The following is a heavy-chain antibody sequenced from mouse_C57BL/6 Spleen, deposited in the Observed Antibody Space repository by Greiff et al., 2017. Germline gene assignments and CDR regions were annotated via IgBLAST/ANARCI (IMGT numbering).Heavy chain of an antibody. CDR1: GFTFSSYA. Sequence: EVQLVESGGGLVKPGGSLKLSCAASGFTFSSYAMSWVRQTPETRLEWVATISDGGSYTYYPDNVKGRFTISRDNAKNNLYLQMSHLKSEDTAMYYCARDLYGYDGYFDVWGTETTVTVSS. CDR3: ARDLYGYDGYFDV. V-gene: IGHV5-4*01. CDR2: ISDGGSYT. J-gene: IGHJ1*03. D-gene: IGHD2-2*01.